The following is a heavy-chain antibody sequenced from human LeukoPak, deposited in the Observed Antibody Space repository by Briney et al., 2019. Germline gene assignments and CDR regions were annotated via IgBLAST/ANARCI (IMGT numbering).Heavy chain of an antibody. J-gene: IGHJ4*02. D-gene: IGHD1-26*01. CDR2: INHSGST. V-gene: IGHV4-34*01. CDR1: GGSISSYY. CDR3: ARGRTVAPWGLRPFDY. Sequence: SETLSLTCTVSGGSISSYYWSWIRQPPGKGLEWIGEINHSGSTNYNPSLKSRVTISVDTSKNQFSLKLSSVTAADTAVYYCARGRTVAPWGLRPFDYWGQGTLVTVSS.